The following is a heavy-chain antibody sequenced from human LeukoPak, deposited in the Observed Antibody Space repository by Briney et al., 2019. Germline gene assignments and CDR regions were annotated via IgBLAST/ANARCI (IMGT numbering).Heavy chain of an antibody. CDR2: ISYDGSNK. CDR3: ARLVSTVGNWFDP. V-gene: IGHV3-30*04. CDR1: GFTFISYA. D-gene: IGHD3-10*01. Sequence: PGRSLRLSCAASGFTFISYAMHWVRQAPGKGLEWVAVISYDGSNKYYADSVKGRFTISIDNSKNTLYLQMNSLRAEDTAVYYWARLVSTVGNWFDPWGQGTLVTVSS. J-gene: IGHJ5*02.